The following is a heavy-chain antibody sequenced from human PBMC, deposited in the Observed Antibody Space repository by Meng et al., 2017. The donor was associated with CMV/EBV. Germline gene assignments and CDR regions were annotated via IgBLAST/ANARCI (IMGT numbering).Heavy chain of an antibody. V-gene: IGHV3-23*01. J-gene: IGHJ4*02. CDR2: ISGSGGST. D-gene: IGHD3-16*01. Sequence: GESLKISCAASGFTFSRYAMSWVRQAPGKGLEWVSAISGSGGSTYYADSVKGRFTISRDNAKNSLYLQMNSLRAEDTAVYYCARDWGRTSFKHLPHNDYWGQGTLVTVSS. CDR3: ARDWGRTSFKHLPHNDY. CDR1: GFTFSRYA.